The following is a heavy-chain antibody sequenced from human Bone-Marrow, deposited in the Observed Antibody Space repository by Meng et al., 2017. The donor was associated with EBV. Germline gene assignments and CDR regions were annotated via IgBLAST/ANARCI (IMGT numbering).Heavy chain of an antibody. D-gene: IGHD6-19*01. V-gene: IGHV1-3*01. Sequence: QVQIVTSGAEVSKPGASVKVSCKASGYTFTNYAMHWVRQAPGQRLEWMGWINPGNGNTKYSQKFQGRASITRDISASIVYMELTSLRSEDTAVYYCATEPGHSSGWGQGTLVTVSS. J-gene: IGHJ4*02. CDR3: ATEPGHSSG. CDR2: INPGNGNT. CDR1: GYTFTNYA.